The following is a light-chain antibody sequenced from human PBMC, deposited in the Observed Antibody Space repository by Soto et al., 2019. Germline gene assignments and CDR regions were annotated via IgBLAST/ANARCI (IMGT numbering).Light chain of an antibody. V-gene: IGKV4-1*01. Sequence: DIVMTQSVDSLAVSLGERATINCKSSQSVSHSSNNKNYLAWYQQKPGQPPKLLIYWASTRESGVPDRFSGSGSGTDFTLTISSLQAEDVAVYYCQQYYSTPPTFGQGTKVEIK. J-gene: IGKJ1*01. CDR2: WAS. CDR3: QQYYSTPPT. CDR1: QSVSHSSNNKNY.